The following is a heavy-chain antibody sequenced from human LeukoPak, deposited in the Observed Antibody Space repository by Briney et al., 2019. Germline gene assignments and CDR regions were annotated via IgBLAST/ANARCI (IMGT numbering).Heavy chain of an antibody. Sequence: SETLSLTCTVSGDSIKSSSYYWGWIRQPPGKGLEWIGSIYYSGSTYYNPSLKSRVTISVDTSKNQFSLKLSSVTAADTAVYYCARIGRELIDYWGQGTLVTVSS. CDR2: IYYSGST. V-gene: IGHV4-39*07. D-gene: IGHD1-26*01. CDR1: GDSIKSSSYY. CDR3: ARIGRELIDY. J-gene: IGHJ4*02.